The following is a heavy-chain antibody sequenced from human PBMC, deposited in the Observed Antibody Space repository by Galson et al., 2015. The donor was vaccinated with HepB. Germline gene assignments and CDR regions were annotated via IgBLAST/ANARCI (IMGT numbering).Heavy chain of an antibody. CDR1: GFTFSSYA. V-gene: IGHV3-23*01. CDR3: ARGNLPSGWDPTNYYVDY. CDR2: ISGSGGST. D-gene: IGHD6-19*01. Sequence: SLRLSCAASGFTFSSYAMSWVRQAPGRGLEWVSAISGSGGSTYYADSVKGRFTISRDNSKNTLYLQMNSLRAEDTAVYYCARGNLPSGWDPTNYYVDYWGQGTLVTVSS. J-gene: IGHJ4*02.